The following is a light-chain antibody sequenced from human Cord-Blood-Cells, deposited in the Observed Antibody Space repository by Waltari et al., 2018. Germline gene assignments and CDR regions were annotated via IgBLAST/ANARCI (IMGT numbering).Light chain of an antibody. CDR1: SSDVGSYNL. CDR2: EGS. V-gene: IGLV2-23*01. J-gene: IGLJ2*01. Sequence: QSALTQSASVSGSPGQSITISCTGTSSDVGSYNLVSWYQQHPGKAPKLMIYEGSKRPSWVSNRFSGSKSGNTASLTISGLQAEDEADYYCCSYAGSSTFVVFGGGTKLTVL. CDR3: CSYAGSSTFVV.